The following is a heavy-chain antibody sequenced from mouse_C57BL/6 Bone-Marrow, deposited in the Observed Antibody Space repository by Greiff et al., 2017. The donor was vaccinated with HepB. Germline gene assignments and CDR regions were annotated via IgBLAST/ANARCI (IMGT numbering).Heavy chain of an antibody. CDR2: ISSGGSYT. V-gene: IGHV5-6*01. J-gene: IGHJ4*01. CDR1: GFTFSSYG. D-gene: IGHD1-1*01. Sequence: EVQLVESGGDLVKPGGSLKLSCAASGFTFSSYGMSLVRQTPDKRLEWVATISSGGSYTYYPDSVKGRFTISRDNAKNTLYLQMSSLKSEDTAMYYCARHKENYYGSSYAMDYWGQGTSVTVSS. CDR3: ARHKENYYGSSYAMDY.